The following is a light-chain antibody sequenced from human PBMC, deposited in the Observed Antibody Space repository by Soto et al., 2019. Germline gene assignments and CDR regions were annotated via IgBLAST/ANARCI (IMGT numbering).Light chain of an antibody. CDR2: DAS. J-gene: IGKJ2*01. CDR3: LQDYNYPYT. V-gene: IGKV1-6*01. Sequence: AIQMTQSPSSLSASVGDRVTITCRASQGIRNDLGWYQQKPGKAPKLLIYDASSLQSGVPSRFTGSGSGTDFTLTITSLQPEDFATYYCLQDYNYPYTFGQGTKLEFE. CDR1: QGIRND.